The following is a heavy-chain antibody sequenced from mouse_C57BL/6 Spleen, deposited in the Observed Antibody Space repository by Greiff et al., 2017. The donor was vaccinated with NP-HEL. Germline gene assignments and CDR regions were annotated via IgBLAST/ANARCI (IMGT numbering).Heavy chain of an antibody. J-gene: IGHJ3*01. CDR2: IYPGDGDT. V-gene: IGHV1-80*01. CDR3: ARSKAYYGSPWFAY. D-gene: IGHD1-1*01. Sequence: QVQLQQSGAELVKPGASVKISCKASGYAFSSYWMNWVKQRPGKGLEWIGQIYPGDGDTNYNGKFKGKATLTADKSSSTAYMQLSSLTSEDSAVYFCARSKAYYGSPWFAYWGQGTLVTVSA. CDR1: GYAFSSYW.